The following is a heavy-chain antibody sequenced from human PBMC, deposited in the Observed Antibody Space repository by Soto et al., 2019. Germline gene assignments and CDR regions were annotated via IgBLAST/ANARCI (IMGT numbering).Heavy chain of an antibody. CDR1: GFTFSSYA. D-gene: IGHD2-2*01. CDR3: AKRAIVVVPAALGSSYYYYMDV. CDR2: ISGSGGST. Sequence: GGSLRLSCAASGFTFSSYAMSWVRQAPGKGLEWVSAISGSGGSTYSADSVKGRFTISRDNSKNTLYLQMNSLRAEDTAVYYCAKRAIVVVPAALGSSYYYYMDVWGKGTTVTVSS. V-gene: IGHV3-23*01. J-gene: IGHJ6*03.